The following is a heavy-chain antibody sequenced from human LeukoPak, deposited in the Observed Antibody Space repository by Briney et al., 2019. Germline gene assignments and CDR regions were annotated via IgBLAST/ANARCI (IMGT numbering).Heavy chain of an antibody. CDR3: TRDQWDTSTTEDY. D-gene: IGHD4-11*01. V-gene: IGHV3-48*01. Sequence: GRSLRLSCVASGFTFSSYSMNWVRQAPGKGLEWVSYISGSSSTVDSADSVQGRFIISRDNAKNSLYLQMNSLRAEDTAVYYCTRDQWDTSTTEDYWGQGTLVTVSS. CDR2: ISGSSSTV. J-gene: IGHJ4*02. CDR1: GFTFSSYS.